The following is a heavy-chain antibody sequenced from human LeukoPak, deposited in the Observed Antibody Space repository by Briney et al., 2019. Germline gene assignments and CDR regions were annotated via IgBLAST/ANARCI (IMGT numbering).Heavy chain of an antibody. CDR1: GGSISSYY. CDR2: IYYTGST. Sequence: PSETLSLTCTVSGGSISSYYWNWIRQPPGKGPEWIGYIYYTGSTNYNPSLKSRVTISVDKSKNQFSLKLSSVTAADTAVYYCARLPPHCSSTSCYGVDVWGQGTTVTVSS. D-gene: IGHD2-2*01. CDR3: ARLPPHCSSTSCYGVDV. V-gene: IGHV4-59*08. J-gene: IGHJ6*02.